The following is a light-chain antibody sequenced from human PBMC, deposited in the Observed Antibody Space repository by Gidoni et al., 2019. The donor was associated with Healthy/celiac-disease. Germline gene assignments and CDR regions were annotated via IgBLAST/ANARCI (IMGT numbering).Light chain of an antibody. CDR1: QSVLYISNNKNY. V-gene: IGKV4-1*01. CDR3: QQYYSTPYT. CDR2: WAS. J-gene: IGKJ2*01. Sequence: DIVMTQSPDSLAVSLGEGATINCKSSQSVLYISNNKNYVAWYQQKPGQPPKMLIYWASTRESGVPDRFSGSGSGTDFTLTISSLQAEDVAVYYCQQYYSTPYTFGQGTKLEIK.